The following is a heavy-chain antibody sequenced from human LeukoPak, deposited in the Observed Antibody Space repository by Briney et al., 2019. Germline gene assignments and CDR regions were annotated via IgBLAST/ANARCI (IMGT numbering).Heavy chain of an antibody. CDR1: GFTFSSYA. CDR3: AKNPGYSSSWYPGFLDY. V-gene: IGHV3-23*01. J-gene: IGHJ4*02. Sequence: PGGSLRLSCAASGFTFSSYAMSWVRQAPGKGLEWVSAISGSGGSTYYADSVKGRFTISRDNSKNTLYLQMNSLRAEDTAVYYCAKNPGYSSSWYPGFLDYWGQGTLVTVSS. CDR2: ISGSGGST. D-gene: IGHD6-13*01.